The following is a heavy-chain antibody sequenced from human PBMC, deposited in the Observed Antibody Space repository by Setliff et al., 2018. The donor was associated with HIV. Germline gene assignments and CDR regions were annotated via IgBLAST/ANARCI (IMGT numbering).Heavy chain of an antibody. J-gene: IGHJ3*02. CDR3: ARDRKSLGYNFWSGFRPDAAFDI. CDR2: IYYSGST. Sequence: NPSETLSLTCTVSGGSISSYYWSWIRQPPGKGLEWIGYIYYSGSTNYNPSLKSRVTISVDTSKNQFSLKLGSVTAADTAVYYCARDRKSLGYNFWSGFRPDAAFDIWGQGTMVTVSS. D-gene: IGHD3-3*01. V-gene: IGHV4-59*01. CDR1: GGSISSYY.